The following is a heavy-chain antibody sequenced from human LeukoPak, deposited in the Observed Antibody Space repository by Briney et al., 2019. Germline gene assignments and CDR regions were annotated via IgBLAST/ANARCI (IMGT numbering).Heavy chain of an antibody. CDR3: TRHSDIVATTDY. Sequence: GGSLRLSCATSGMNFINAWMSWVRQAPGKGLEWVGRIRSKANSYATAYAASVKGRFTISRDDSKNTAYLQMNSLKTEDTAVYYCTRHSDIVATTDYWGQGTLVTVSS. D-gene: IGHD5-12*01. CDR2: IRSKANSYAT. J-gene: IGHJ4*02. CDR1: GMNFINAW. V-gene: IGHV3-73*01.